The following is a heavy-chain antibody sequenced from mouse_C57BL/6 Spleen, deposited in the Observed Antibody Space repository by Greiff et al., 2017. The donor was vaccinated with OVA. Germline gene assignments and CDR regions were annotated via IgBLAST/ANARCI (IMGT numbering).Heavy chain of an antibody. Sequence: QVQLQQPGAELVMPGASVKLSCKASGYTFTSYWMPWVKQRPGQGLEWIGEIDPSDSYTNYNQKFKGKSTLTVDKSSSTAYMQLSSLTSEDSAVYYCARKDDLYAMDYWGQGTSVTVSS. V-gene: IGHV1-69*01. CDR1: GYTFTSYW. J-gene: IGHJ4*01. CDR2: IDPSDSYT. CDR3: ARKDDLYAMDY.